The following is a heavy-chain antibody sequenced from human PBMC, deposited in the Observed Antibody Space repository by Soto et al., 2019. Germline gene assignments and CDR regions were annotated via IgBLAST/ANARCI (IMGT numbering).Heavy chain of an antibody. Sequence: GGSLRLSCSASGFTFSIYAMHWVRQAPGKGLEYVSSISTNGGSTDYADSVKGRFTISRDNSKNTVYLQMSSLRVEDTAVYYCVNGGYYYDSSGYYPFDYWGRGTLVTVSS. D-gene: IGHD3-22*01. CDR3: VNGGYYYDSSGYYPFDY. CDR2: ISTNGGST. J-gene: IGHJ4*02. V-gene: IGHV3-64D*06. CDR1: GFTFSIYA.